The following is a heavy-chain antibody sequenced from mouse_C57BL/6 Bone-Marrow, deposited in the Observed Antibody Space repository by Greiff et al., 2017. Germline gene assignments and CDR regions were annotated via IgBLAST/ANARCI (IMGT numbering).Heavy chain of an antibody. CDR1: GYTFTSYW. J-gene: IGHJ1*03. Sequence: QVQLQQPGAELVRPGTSVKLSCKASGYTFTSYWMHWVKQRPGQGLEWIGVIDPSDSYTNYNQKFKGKATLTVDTSSSTAYMQLSSLTSEDSAVYYCARGYYGSSYPHVGYFDVWGTGTTVTVSS. D-gene: IGHD1-1*01. V-gene: IGHV1-59*01. CDR3: ARGYYGSSYPHVGYFDV. CDR2: IDPSDSYT.